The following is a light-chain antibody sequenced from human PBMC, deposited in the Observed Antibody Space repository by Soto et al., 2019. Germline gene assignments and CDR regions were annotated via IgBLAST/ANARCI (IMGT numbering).Light chain of an antibody. CDR1: QSVNNY. J-gene: IGKJ4*01. CDR3: QQRRSWPPA. Sequence: EIVLTQSPATLSLSPGERATLSCRASQSVNNYLAWYQQKPGRAPRLLISDASNRATGIPARFSGSRSGTDFTLTISSLQPEDFAVYYCQQRRSWPPAFGGGTKVEIK. V-gene: IGKV3-11*01. CDR2: DAS.